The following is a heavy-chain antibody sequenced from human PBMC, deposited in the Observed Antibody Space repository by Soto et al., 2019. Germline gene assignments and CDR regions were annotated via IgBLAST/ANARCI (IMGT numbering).Heavy chain of an antibody. CDR3: AMIECRGRYCSSTSVSDY. J-gene: IGHJ4*02. D-gene: IGHD2-2*01. CDR1: GGTFSSYT. V-gene: IGHV1-69*02. CDR2: IIPILGIA. Sequence: GASVKVSCKASGGTFSSYTISWVRQAPGQGLEWMGRIIPILGIANYAQKFQGRVTITADKSTSTAYMELSSLRSEDTAVYYCAMIECRGRYCSSTSVSDYWGQGTLVTVSS.